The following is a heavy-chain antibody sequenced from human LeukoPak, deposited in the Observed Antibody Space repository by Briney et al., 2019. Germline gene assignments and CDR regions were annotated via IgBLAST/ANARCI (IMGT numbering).Heavy chain of an antibody. J-gene: IGHJ4*02. CDR1: GGSISNYH. Sequence: PSETLCLTCTVSGGSISNYHWSWIRQPAGKGLEWIGQIHTSGSTNYNPPLKSRVSMSIDTTEEQVSLTIRSVTAADTAFYYCARRDISSGWSFDYWGQGTLVTVSS. V-gene: IGHV4-4*07. CDR3: ARRDISSGWSFDY. CDR2: IHTSGST. D-gene: IGHD6-19*01.